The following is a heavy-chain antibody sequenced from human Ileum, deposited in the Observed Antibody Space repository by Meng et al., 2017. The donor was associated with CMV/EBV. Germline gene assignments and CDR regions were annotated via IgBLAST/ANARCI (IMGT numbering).Heavy chain of an antibody. CDR1: GFNFRSDW. D-gene: IGHD1-1*01. CDR2: IKEDGSEK. V-gene: IGHV3-7*04. CDR3: VRAGIGQTPPLGH. Sequence: EVQLVEAGGGLVQPGGSLRLSCVASGFNFRSDWMSWVRQDPGKGLEWVANIKEDGSEKYYGDSVKGRFTISRDNAQKSLYLQMNSLRVDDTAVYYCVRAGIGQTPPLGHWGQGTLVTVSS. J-gene: IGHJ4*02.